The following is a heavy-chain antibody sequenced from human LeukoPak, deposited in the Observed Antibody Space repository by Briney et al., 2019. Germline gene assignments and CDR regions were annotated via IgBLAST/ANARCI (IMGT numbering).Heavy chain of an antibody. CDR1: GFTFSSYA. Sequence: GGSLRLSCAASGFTFSSYAMSWVRQAPGKGLEWVSGITGSGGNTYYADSVKGRFTISRDNSKNTLYLQMSSLRAEDTAIYYCAKDTSTRWYSSTPLPGDYWGQGTLVTVSS. CDR3: AKDTSTRWYSSTPLPGDY. CDR2: ITGSGGNT. V-gene: IGHV3-23*01. D-gene: IGHD6-13*01. J-gene: IGHJ4*02.